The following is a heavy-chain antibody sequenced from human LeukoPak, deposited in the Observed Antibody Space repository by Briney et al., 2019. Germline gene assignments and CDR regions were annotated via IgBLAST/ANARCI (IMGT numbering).Heavy chain of an antibody. V-gene: IGHV4-30-2*05. D-gene: IGHD3-10*01. Sequence: PSETLSLTCAVSGGSISSGGYSWSWIRQPPGKGLEWIGYIYHSGSTYYNPSLKSRVTISVDTSKNQFSLKLSSVTAADTAVYYCARVRMVRGVITYYFDYWGQGTLVTVSS. CDR1: GGSISSGGYS. CDR3: ARVRMVRGVITYYFDY. J-gene: IGHJ4*02. CDR2: IYHSGST.